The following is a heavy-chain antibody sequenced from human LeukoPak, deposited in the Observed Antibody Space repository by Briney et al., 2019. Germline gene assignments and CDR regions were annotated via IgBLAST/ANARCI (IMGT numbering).Heavy chain of an antibody. CDR3: AREDIVVVPAAIYWYFDL. D-gene: IGHD2-2*01. CDR2: IYTSGST. Sequence: SQTLSLTCTVSGGSISSGSYYWRWIRQPAGKGLEWIGRIYTSGSTNYNPSLKSRATISVDTSKNQFSLKLSSVTAADTAVYYCAREDIVVVPAAIYWYFDLWGRGTLVTVSS. V-gene: IGHV4-61*02. J-gene: IGHJ2*01. CDR1: GGSISSGSYY.